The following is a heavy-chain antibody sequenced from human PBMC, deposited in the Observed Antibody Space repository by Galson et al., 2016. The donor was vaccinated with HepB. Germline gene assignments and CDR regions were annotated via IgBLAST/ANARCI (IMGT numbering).Heavy chain of an antibody. CDR3: ATAPQGEFRCFGDV. D-gene: IGHD3-9*01. V-gene: IGHV1-69*13. CDR2: IIPIFGTA. CDR1: GGTFSRYA. J-gene: IGHJ6*02. Sequence: SVKVSCKASGGTFSRYAISWVRQAPGQGLEWMGGIIPIFGTANYAQKFQGRVTLNADESTTTAYMELRSLRSEDSAVYYCATAPQGEFRCFGDVWGQGTTVTVSS.